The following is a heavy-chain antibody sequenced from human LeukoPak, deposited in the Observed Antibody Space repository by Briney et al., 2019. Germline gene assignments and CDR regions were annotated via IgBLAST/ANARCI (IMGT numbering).Heavy chain of an antibody. CDR2: IYPGDSDT. D-gene: IGHD2-15*01. Sequence: GESLKISCKGSGYTFTSYWIGWARQMPGKGLEWMGIIYPGDSDTRYSPSFQGLVTISADKSISTAYLQWSSLKASDTAMYYCARLRYCSGGSCYGDYWGQGTLVTVSS. V-gene: IGHV5-51*01. CDR3: ARLRYCSGGSCYGDY. CDR1: GYTFTSYW. J-gene: IGHJ4*02.